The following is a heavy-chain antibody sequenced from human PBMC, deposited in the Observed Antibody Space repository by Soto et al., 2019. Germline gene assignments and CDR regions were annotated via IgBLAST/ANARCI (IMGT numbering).Heavy chain of an antibody. CDR1: GFSLSTSGVG. D-gene: IGHD6-6*01. CDR2: IYWNDDK. J-gene: IGHJ4*02. CDR3: ARTLEYSSSSGFDY. Sequence: SGPTLVNPTHTLTLTCTFSGFSLSTSGVGVGWIRQPPGKALEWLALIYWNDDKRYSPSLKSRLTITKDTSKNQVVLTMTNMDPVDTATYYCARTLEYSSSSGFDYWGQGTLVTVSS. V-gene: IGHV2-5*01.